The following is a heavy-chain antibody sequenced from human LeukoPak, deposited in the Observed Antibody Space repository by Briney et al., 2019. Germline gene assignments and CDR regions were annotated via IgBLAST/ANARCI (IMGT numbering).Heavy chain of an antibody. Sequence: SVTVSCKASGGTFSSYAISWVRQAPGQGLEWMGRIIPILGIANYAQKFQGRVTITADKSTSTAYMELSSLRSEDTAVYYCAREVTKLTPYWYFDLWGRGTLVTVSS. V-gene: IGHV1-69*04. CDR2: IIPILGIA. CDR1: GGTFSSYA. D-gene: IGHD4-23*01. J-gene: IGHJ2*01. CDR3: AREVTKLTPYWYFDL.